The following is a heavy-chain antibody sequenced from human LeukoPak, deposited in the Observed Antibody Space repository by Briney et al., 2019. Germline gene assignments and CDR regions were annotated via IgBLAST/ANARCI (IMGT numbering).Heavy chain of an antibody. D-gene: IGHD2-15*01. CDR2: LCSDRGNT. J-gene: IGHJ4*02. CDR3: VKAGYCRGGSCYSGYFDY. V-gene: IGHV3-64D*06. Sequence: GGSLRLSCSASGFTFSSYAMHWVRQAPGKGLEYVSALCSDRGNTYYADSVKGRFTISRDNSKNTLYLQSSSLRAEDTAVYYCVKAGYCRGGSCYSGYFDYWGQGTLVTVSS. CDR1: GFTFSSYA.